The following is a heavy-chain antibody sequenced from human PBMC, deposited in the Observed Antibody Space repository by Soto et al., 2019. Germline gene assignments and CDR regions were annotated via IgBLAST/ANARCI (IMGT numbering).Heavy chain of an antibody. V-gene: IGHV3-48*02. Sequence: EVRLVESGGGLVQPGGSLRLSCVASGFTFSTYSMSWVRQAPGKGLEWVSYISSSSNIIHYADSVKGRFTISRDNAKNSLFLQMNSLRDEDTAVYFCARFHSTSFVNRWFDPWGQGTLVTVSS. D-gene: IGHD2-2*01. CDR2: ISSSSNII. J-gene: IGHJ5*02. CDR3: ARFHSTSFVNRWFDP. CDR1: GFTFSTYS.